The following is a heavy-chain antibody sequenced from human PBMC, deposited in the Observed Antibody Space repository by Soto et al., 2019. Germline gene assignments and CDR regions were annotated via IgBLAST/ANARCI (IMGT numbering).Heavy chain of an antibody. D-gene: IGHD2-15*01. CDR1: GFTASSNY. CDR3: ATASAGTPYYYYYTLDV. J-gene: IGHJ6*02. V-gene: IGHV3-66*01. Sequence: EVQLVESGGGLVQPGGSLRLSCAASGFTASSNYMSWVRQAPGRGLEWVSVLYRGDSIYYADSVKGRFTISRDNSWTTVYLQRNSLRDEDTAVYYCATASAGTPYYYYYTLDVWGQGTTVTVSS. CDR2: LYRGDSI.